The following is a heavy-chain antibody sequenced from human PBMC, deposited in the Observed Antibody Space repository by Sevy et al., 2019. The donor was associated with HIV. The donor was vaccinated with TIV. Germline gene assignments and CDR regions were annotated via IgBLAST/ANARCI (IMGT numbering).Heavy chain of an antibody. J-gene: IGHJ3*01. CDR1: AFNFGPFW. CDR2: INSDGSVI. CDR3: VRDRGYPDSFDV. D-gene: IGHD3-10*01. V-gene: IGHV3-74*01. Sequence: GGSLRLSCVASAFNFGPFWMHWVRQAPGKGLVWVSHINSDGSVIEYADSVKGRFTISRDNAKNTLYLQINSLRAEDTAVYYCVRDRGYPDSFDVWGQGTMVTVSS.